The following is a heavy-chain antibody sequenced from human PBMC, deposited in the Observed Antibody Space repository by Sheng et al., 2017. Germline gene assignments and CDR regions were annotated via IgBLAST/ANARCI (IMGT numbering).Heavy chain of an antibody. J-gene: IGHJ3*02. CDR3: ARVTGTYYAGDAFDI. CDR1: GFTFSSYS. D-gene: IGHD2-15*01. V-gene: IGHV3-21*01. CDR2: ISSSSSYI. Sequence: EVQLVESGGGLVKPGGSLRLSCAASGFTFSSYSMNWVRQAPGKGLEWVSLISSSSSYIYYADPVKGRFTISRDNAKNSLYLHMNSLRAEDTAVYYCARVTGTYYAGDAFDIWGQGTMVTVSS.